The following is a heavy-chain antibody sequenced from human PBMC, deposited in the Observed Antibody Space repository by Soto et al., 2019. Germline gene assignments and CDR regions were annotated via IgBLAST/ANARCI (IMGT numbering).Heavy chain of an antibody. J-gene: IGHJ4*02. V-gene: IGHV4-34*01. CDR1: GGSFSGYY. Sequence: ETLSLTCAVYGGSFSGYYWSWIRQPPGKGLEWIGEINHSGSTNYNPSLKSRVTISVDTSKNQFSLKLSSVTAADTAVYYCARKRGYCSGGSCYFDYWGQGTLVTVSS. D-gene: IGHD2-15*01. CDR2: INHSGST. CDR3: ARKRGYCSGGSCYFDY.